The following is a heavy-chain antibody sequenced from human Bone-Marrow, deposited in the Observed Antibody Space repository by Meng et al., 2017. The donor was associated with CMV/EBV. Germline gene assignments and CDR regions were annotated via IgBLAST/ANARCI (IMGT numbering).Heavy chain of an antibody. V-gene: IGHV3-21*01. CDR2: ISSSSSYI. Sequence: GGSLRLSCAASGFTFSSYEMNWVRQAPGKGLEWVSSISSSSSYIYYADSVKGRFTISRDNAKNSLYLQMNSLRAEDTAVYYCARDGDRGIFGVGEDAFDIWGQGTMVTVSS. CDR3: ARDGDRGIFGVGEDAFDI. J-gene: IGHJ3*02. D-gene: IGHD3-3*01. CDR1: GFTFSSYE.